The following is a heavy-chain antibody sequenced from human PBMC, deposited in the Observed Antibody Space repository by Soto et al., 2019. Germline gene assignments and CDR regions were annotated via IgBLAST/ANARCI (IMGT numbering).Heavy chain of an antibody. J-gene: IGHJ5*02. CDR3: AFDWSLKHRGLHASPARRTFD. CDR2: INPSGGST. D-gene: IGHD3-9*01. Sequence: ASVKVSCRASGYTFTSYYMHWVRQAPGRGLEWMGIINPSGGSTSYAQKFQGRVTMTRDTSTSTVYMELSSLRSEDTAVYYCAFDWSLKHRGLHASPARRTFD. V-gene: IGHV1-46*03. CDR1: GYTFTSYY.